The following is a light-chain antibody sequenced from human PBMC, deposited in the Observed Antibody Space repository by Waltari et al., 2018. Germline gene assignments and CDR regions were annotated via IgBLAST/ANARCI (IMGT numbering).Light chain of an antibody. Sequence: SYELTQPPSVSVSPGQTATITCTGDVLAKLYSYWYQQKPGQAPVLVIYKDSERPAGIPERFSGSSSGTTGTLTISAVHAEDEAAYYCQSADSSGFYVLFGGGTKLTVL. CDR1: VLAKLY. CDR2: KDS. J-gene: IGLJ2*01. CDR3: QSADSSGFYVL. V-gene: IGLV3-25*03.